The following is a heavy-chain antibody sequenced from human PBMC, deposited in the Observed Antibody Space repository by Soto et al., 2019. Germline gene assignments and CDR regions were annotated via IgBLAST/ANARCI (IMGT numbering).Heavy chain of an antibody. V-gene: IGHV3-33*01. Sequence: GGSLRLSCAASGFTFSSYGMHWVRQAPGKGLEWVAVIWYDGSNKYYADSVKGRFTISRDNSKNTLYLQMNSLRAEDTAVYYCARDCSGGSCYPRIGMDVWGQGTTVTVSS. CDR3: ARDCSGGSCYPRIGMDV. CDR1: GFTFSSYG. CDR2: IWYDGSNK. D-gene: IGHD2-15*01. J-gene: IGHJ6*02.